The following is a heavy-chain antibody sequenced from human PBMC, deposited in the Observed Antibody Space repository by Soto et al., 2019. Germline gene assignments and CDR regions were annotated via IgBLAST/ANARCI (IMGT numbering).Heavy chain of an antibody. Sequence: QVQLVQSGAEVKKPGASVKVSCKASGYTFTSYAMHWVRQAPGQRLEWMGWINAGNGNTKYSQKFQGRVTITRDTSASTAYMELSSLSSEDTAVYYCAREGIVVPSKVRRRRIDYWGQGTLVTVSS. CDR1: GYTFTSYA. D-gene: IGHD2-2*01. CDR2: INAGNGNT. CDR3: AREGIVVPSKVRRRRIDY. J-gene: IGHJ4*02. V-gene: IGHV1-3*01.